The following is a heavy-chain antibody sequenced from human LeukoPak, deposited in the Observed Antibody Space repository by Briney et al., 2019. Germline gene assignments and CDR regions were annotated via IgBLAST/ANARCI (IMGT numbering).Heavy chain of an antibody. Sequence: GGSLRLSCAASGFTFSSYAMSWVRQAPGKGLEWVSAISGSGGSTYYADSVKGRFTISRDNAKNSLYLQMNSLRAEDTAVYYCARGVVYSNPVVVTAIDLFDYWGQGTLVTVSS. D-gene: IGHD2-21*02. V-gene: IGHV3-23*01. J-gene: IGHJ4*02. CDR3: ARGVVYSNPVVVTAIDLFDY. CDR2: ISGSGGST. CDR1: GFTFSSYA.